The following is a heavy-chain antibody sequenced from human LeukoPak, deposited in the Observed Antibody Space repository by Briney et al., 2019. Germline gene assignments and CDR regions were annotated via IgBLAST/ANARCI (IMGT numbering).Heavy chain of an antibody. CDR3: ARALSWTTESYYYMDV. V-gene: IGHV1-8*01. J-gene: IGHJ6*03. CDR2: MNPNSGNT. CDR1: GYTFTSYD. D-gene: IGHD3/OR15-3a*01. Sequence: GASVKVSCKASGYTFTSYDVNWVRQATGQGLEWLGWMNPNSGNTGYAQNFQGRATMTMNTSITTAYMELSSLRSEDTAVYYCARALSWTTESYYYMDVWGKGTTVTVSS.